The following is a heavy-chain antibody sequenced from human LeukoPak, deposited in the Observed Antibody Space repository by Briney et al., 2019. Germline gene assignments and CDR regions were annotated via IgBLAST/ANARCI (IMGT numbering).Heavy chain of an antibody. Sequence: GGSLRLSCAASGFTFSNAWMSWVRQAPGKGLEWVGRTKSKTDGGTTDYAAPVKGRFTISRDDSKNTLYLQMNSLKTEDTAVYYCTTDRGSSSWYGGYYFDYWGQGTLVTVSS. CDR2: TKSKTDGGTT. J-gene: IGHJ4*02. CDR1: GFTFSNAW. CDR3: TTDRGSSSWYGGYYFDY. D-gene: IGHD6-13*01. V-gene: IGHV3-15*01.